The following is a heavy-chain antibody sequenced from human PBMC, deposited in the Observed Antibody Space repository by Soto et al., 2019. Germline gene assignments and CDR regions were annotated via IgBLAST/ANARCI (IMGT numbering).Heavy chain of an antibody. D-gene: IGHD3-3*01. CDR1: GDSMSSSNW. CDR2: IYHSGST. V-gene: IGHV4-4*02. CDR3: ARADFWSGPYGMDV. Sequence: SETLSLTCTVSGDSMSSSNWWNWVRQPPGKGLEWIGYIYHSGSTYYNPSLKSRVTISVDRSKNQFSLKLSSVTAADTAVYYCARADFWSGPYGMDVWGQGTTVTVSS. J-gene: IGHJ6*02.